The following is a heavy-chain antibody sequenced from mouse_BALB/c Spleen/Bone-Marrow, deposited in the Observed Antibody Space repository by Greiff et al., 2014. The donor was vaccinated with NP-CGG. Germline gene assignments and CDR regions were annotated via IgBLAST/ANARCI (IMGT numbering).Heavy chain of an antibody. V-gene: IGHV5-6*01. CDR1: GFTFSSYG. J-gene: IGHJ4*01. CDR3: ARHQRYYAMDY. Sequence: DVHLVESGGDLVKPGGSLKLSCAASGFTFSSYGMSWGRQTPDKRLEWVATISSGGSNTYYPDSVKGRFTISRDNAKNTLYLQMSSLKSEDTAMYYCARHQRYYAMDYWGQVTSVTVAS. CDR2: ISSGGSNT.